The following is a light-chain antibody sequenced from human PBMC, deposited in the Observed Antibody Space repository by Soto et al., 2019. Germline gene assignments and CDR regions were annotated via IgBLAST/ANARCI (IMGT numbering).Light chain of an antibody. CDR2: GAS. CDR3: LQDRNYPRT. V-gene: IGKV1-6*01. CDR1: QDIRNE. Sequence: AIQMTQSPSSLSASVGDRVTITCRASQDIRNELGWYQQRPGKAPKALIYGASNLQSGVPSRFSGSGFGTVFTLTISSLQPEDFATYYCLQDRNYPRTFGQGTKVESK. J-gene: IGKJ1*01.